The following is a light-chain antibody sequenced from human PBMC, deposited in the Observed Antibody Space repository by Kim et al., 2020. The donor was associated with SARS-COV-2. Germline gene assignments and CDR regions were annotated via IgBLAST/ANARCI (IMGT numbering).Light chain of an antibody. V-gene: IGLV9-49*01. CDR3: GTDHGSGSNFVWE. J-gene: IGLJ3*02. CDR2: VGTGGIVG. CDR1: SGYSNYK. Sequence: CTPSSGYSNYKVDWYQQRPGKGPRFVMRVGTGGIVGSKGDGIPDRFSVLGSGLNRYLTIKNIQEEDESDYHCGTDHGSGSNFVWEFGGGTQLTVL.